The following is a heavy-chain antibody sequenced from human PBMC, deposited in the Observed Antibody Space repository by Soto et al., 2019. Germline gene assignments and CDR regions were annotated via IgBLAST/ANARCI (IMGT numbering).Heavy chain of an antibody. V-gene: IGHV3-64*01. CDR1: GFMFNSYA. D-gene: IGHD2-21*02. Sequence: EVQLVESGGGLVQPGGSLRLSCAASGFMFNSYAMHWVRQAPGKGLEYVSAISSLGDSTFYANSVKDRFTISRDNSKNTLYRQMGSLRAEDMAVYDCARRTAGWYFDLWGRGTLVTVSS. J-gene: IGHJ2*01. CDR3: ARRTAGWYFDL. CDR2: ISSLGDST.